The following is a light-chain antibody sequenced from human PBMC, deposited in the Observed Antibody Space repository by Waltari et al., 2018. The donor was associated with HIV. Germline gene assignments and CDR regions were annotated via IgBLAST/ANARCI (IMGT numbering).Light chain of an antibody. Sequence: DIVMTQSPDSLAVSLGERATINCKSSQSILSTAGNRHYLAWYQQSPGQAPNLLIYWASTRESGVPDRFSGSGSGTDFTLTISSLQAEDVAVYYCQQYYDTPYTFGQGTKLDI. CDR3: QQYYDTPYT. CDR1: QSILSTAGNRHY. J-gene: IGKJ2*01. CDR2: WAS. V-gene: IGKV4-1*01.